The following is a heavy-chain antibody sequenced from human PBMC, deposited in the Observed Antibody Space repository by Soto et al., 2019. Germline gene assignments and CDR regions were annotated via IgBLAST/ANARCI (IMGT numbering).Heavy chain of an antibody. CDR2: IYWDDDK. CDR1: GFSLSTSGVG. V-gene: IGHV2-5*02. Sequence: QITLKESGPTLVKPTQTLTLTCTFSGFSLSTSGVGVGWIRQPPGKALECLALIYWDDDKRYSPSLKSSLTITNDSSKHHVVHTISSMDPVDTATYYCADRPTYCIYGNCYSGFDYWGQGTLVTVSS. CDR3: ADRPTYCIYGNCYSGFDY. J-gene: IGHJ4*02. D-gene: IGHD2-15*01.